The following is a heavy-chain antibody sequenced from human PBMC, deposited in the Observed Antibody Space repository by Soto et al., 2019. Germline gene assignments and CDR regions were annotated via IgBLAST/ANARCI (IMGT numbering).Heavy chain of an antibody. Sequence: QVQLVQSGGEVKKPWASVKVSCKASGYTFTNYGVTWVRQAPGQGLEWMGWISAYTDNPNYAQKFQGRVTMTIDTSTTTAYMDLRSLTSDDTAVYYCARVIPGAEAWFGPWGQGTLVTVSS. CDR2: ISAYTDNP. CDR1: GYTFTNYG. V-gene: IGHV1-18*01. D-gene: IGHD2-2*01. J-gene: IGHJ5*02. CDR3: ARVIPGAEAWFGP.